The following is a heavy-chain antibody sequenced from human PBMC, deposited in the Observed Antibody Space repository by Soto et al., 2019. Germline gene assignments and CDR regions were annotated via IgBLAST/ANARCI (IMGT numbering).Heavy chain of an antibody. J-gene: IGHJ2*01. CDR1: RFTFSDFY. Sequence: PGGSLRLSCAASRFTFSDFYVNWIRQAPGKGLEWVPYISTSSTYTNYAESVKGRFTISRDDAKNSVYLQMNSLRAEDTAVYYCARDGISGTTEKWYFDLWGRGTLVTVSS. CDR3: ARDGISGTTEKWYFDL. D-gene: IGHD1-7*01. V-gene: IGHV3-11*06. CDR2: ISTSSTYT.